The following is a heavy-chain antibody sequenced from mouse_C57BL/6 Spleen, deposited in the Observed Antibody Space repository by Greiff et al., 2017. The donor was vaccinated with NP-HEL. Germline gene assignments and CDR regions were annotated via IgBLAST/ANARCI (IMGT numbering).Heavy chain of an antibody. CDR1: GFTFSSYG. Sequence: EVKLMESGGDLVKPGGSLKLSCAASGFTFSSYGMSWVRQTPDKRLEWVATISSGGSYTYYPDSVKGRFTISRDNAKNTLYLQMSSLKSEDTAMYYCARHITTVAQYYFDYWGQGTTLAVSS. CDR2: ISSGGSYT. J-gene: IGHJ2*01. V-gene: IGHV5-6*01. D-gene: IGHD1-1*01. CDR3: ARHITTVAQYYFDY.